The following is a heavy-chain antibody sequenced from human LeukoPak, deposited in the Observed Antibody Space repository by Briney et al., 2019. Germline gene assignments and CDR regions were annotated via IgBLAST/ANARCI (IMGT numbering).Heavy chain of an antibody. CDR2: ISSSSSYI. CDR3: ARLLGYYGSGSYRYYYGMDV. D-gene: IGHD3-10*01. J-gene: IGHJ6*04. CDR1: GFTFSSYS. Sequence: GGSLRLSCAASGFTFSSYSMNWVRQAPGKGLEWVSSISSSSSYIYYADSVKGRFTISRDNDKNSLYLQMNSLRAEDTAVYYCARLLGYYGSGSYRYYYGMDVWGKGTMVTVSS. V-gene: IGHV3-21*01.